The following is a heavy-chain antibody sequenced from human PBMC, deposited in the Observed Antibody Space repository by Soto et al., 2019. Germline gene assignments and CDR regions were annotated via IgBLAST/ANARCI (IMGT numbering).Heavy chain of an antibody. Sequence: ASVKVSCKASGYTFTSYDINWVRQATGQGLEWMGWMNPNSGNTGYAQKFQGRVTMTRNTSISTAYMELSSLRSEDTAVYYCARVRQLVGYFYYDVDIWGKASTITVSS. J-gene: IGHJ6*03. CDR3: ARVRQLVGYFYYDVDI. D-gene: IGHD6-6*01. CDR1: GYTFTSYD. CDR2: MNPNSGNT. V-gene: IGHV1-8*01.